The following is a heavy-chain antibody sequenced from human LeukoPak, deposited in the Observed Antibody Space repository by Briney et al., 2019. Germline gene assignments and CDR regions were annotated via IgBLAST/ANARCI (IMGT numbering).Heavy chain of an antibody. Sequence: GSLRLSCAASGFTFSSYSMNWVRQAPGKGLEWIGEINHSGSTNYNPSLKSRVTISVDTSKNQFSLKLSSVTAADTAVYYCARAWFGEYDVSDIWGQGTMVTVSS. V-gene: IGHV4-34*01. CDR1: GFTFSSYS. J-gene: IGHJ3*02. D-gene: IGHD3-10*01. CDR3: ARAWFGEYDVSDI. CDR2: INHSGST.